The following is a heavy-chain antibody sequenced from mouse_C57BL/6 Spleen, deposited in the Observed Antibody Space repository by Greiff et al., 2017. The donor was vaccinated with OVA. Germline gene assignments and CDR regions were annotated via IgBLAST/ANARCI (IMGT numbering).Heavy chain of an antibody. CDR2: ISSGGDYI. V-gene: IGHV5-9-1*02. J-gene: IGHJ4*01. CDR3: TRGGLGNYYAMDY. Sequence: EVQVVESGEGLVKPGGSLKLSCAASGFTFSSYAMSWVRQTPEKRLEWVAYISSGGDYIYYADTVKGRFTISRDNARNTLYLQMSSLKSEDTAMYYCTRGGLGNYYAMDYWGQGTSVTVSS. D-gene: IGHD2-4*01. CDR1: GFTFSSYA.